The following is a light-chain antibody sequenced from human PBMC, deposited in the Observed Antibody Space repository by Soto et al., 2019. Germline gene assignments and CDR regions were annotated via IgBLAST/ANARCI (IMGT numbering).Light chain of an antibody. CDR2: TAS. V-gene: IGKV1-16*01. CDR3: QQYKSYPIT. Sequence: DIQMTQSPSSLSASVGDRVTITCRASQEIGNWFAWFQQKPGKAPKSLLYTASNLHSGVPSRFSGSGSGTDFTLTISGLQSEDFATYYCQQYKSYPITFGQGTRLEIK. J-gene: IGKJ5*01. CDR1: QEIGNW.